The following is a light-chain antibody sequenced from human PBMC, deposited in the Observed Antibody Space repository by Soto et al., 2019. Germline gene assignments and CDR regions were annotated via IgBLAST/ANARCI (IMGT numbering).Light chain of an antibody. J-gene: IGKJ5*01. Sequence: EIVLTQAPGTLSLSPGERATLSCRAGQSVSSRLAWYQQKPGQAPRLLISGASSRETGIPDRCSGSGSATEFTLTISRLEPEDFELYDCQQYGSSTITFGPGTRLEIK. CDR1: QSVSSR. CDR2: GAS. V-gene: IGKV3-20*01. CDR3: QQYGSSTIT.